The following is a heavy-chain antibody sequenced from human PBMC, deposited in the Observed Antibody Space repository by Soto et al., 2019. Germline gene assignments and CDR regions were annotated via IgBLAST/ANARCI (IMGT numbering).Heavy chain of an antibody. CDR2: IFSTGED. J-gene: IGHJ6*02. D-gene: IGHD3-10*01. CDR1: GFSLTDLGVG. V-gene: IGHV2-26*03. Sequence: QVTLKESGPVLVNPTETLTLTCTISGFSLTDLGVGVAWIRQPPGKALEWLAHIFSTGEDSYSSSLRSRLTISTDTSKTQVVLIMTNMVPVDTATYYCARFTLLRGELNDHYYGMDVWGQGTAVTVSS. CDR3: ARFTLLRGELNDHYYGMDV.